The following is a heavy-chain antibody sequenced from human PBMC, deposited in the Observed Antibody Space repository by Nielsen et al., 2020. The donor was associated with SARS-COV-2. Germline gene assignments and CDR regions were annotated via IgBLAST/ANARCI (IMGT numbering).Heavy chain of an antibody. CDR1: GITYINYG. D-gene: IGHD3-10*01. V-gene: IGHV3-23*01. J-gene: IGHJ4*02. Sequence: GGSLRLSCEASGITYINYGMSWVRQAPGKGLEWVSSIGTSGGNSYYSDSVKGRFTISRDISKNTLFLQMNSLRAEDTALYYCATQADGYKSPYDYWGQGTLVTVSS. CDR3: ATQADGYKSPYDY. CDR2: IGTSGGNS.